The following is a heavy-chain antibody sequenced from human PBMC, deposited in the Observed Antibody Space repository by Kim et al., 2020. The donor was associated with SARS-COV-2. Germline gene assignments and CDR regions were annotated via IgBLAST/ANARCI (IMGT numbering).Heavy chain of an antibody. CDR1: GYTFTSYG. V-gene: IGHV1-18*01. Sequence: ASVKVSCKASGYTFTSYGISWVRQAPGQGLEWMGWISAYNGNTNYAQKLQGRVTMTTDTSTSTAYMELRSLRSDDTAVYYCARDLRTYYDSSGYYLNYYYYGMDVWGQGTTVTVSS. D-gene: IGHD3-22*01. CDR2: ISAYNGNT. CDR3: ARDLRTYYDSSGYYLNYYYYGMDV. J-gene: IGHJ6*02.